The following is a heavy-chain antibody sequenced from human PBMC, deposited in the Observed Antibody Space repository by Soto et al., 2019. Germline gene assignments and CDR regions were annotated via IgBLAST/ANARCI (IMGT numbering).Heavy chain of an antibody. D-gene: IGHD3-22*01. J-gene: IGHJ6*02. V-gene: IGHV1-18*04. CDR2: ISSKGDR. CDR3: ARGRGYFYESTANYYYYYGMDV. Sequence: VASVKVSCKTSGYMFNNYGISWVRQAPGQGLEWMGWISSKGDRHYAQSFQGRVTMTTDTATTTVYMELRSLRSDDTAVYYCARGRGYFYESTANYYYYYGMDVWGQGTTVTVSS. CDR1: GYMFNNYG.